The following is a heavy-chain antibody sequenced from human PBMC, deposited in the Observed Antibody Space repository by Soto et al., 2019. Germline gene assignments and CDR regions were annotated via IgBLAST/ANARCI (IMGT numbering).Heavy chain of an antibody. CDR1: GGSLTSYY. Sequence: QVQLQESGPGLVKPSETLSLTCTVSGGSLTSYYWSWIRQPPGKGLEWIGFVYYTGIARYNPSHKSRVTLSVDTSKNQFSLKLASVTAADTAIYACARRIVSTETFDYWGQGTLVTVCS. J-gene: IGHJ4*02. CDR3: ARRIVSTETFDY. V-gene: IGHV4-59*08. CDR2: VYYTGIA. D-gene: IGHD5-12*01.